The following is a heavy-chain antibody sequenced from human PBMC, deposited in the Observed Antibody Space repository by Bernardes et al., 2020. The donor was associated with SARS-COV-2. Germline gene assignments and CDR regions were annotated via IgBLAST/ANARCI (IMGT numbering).Heavy chain of an antibody. J-gene: IGHJ6*02. V-gene: IGHV4-59*01. CDR3: ARDVGYSYGLLNYYYGMDV. CDR2: IYYSGST. Sequence: SETLSLTCTVSGGSISSYYWSWIRQPPGKGLEWIGYIYYSGSTNYNPSLKSRVTISVDTSKNQFSLKLSSVTAADTAVYYCARDVGYSYGLLNYYYGMDVWGQGTTVTVSS. CDR1: GGSISSYY. D-gene: IGHD5-18*01.